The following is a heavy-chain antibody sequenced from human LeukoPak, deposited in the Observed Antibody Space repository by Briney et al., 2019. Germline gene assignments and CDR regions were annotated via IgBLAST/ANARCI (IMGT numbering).Heavy chain of an antibody. D-gene: IGHD6-25*01. CDR1: GYTFTCYF. Sequence: GASVKVSCKASGYTFTCYFLHWVRQAPGQGLEWMGWINPNSGGTNYAQKSQGRVTMTRDTSISAAYMDLSSLRFDDTAVCYCARVSSASGAFDIWGQGTMVTVSS. J-gene: IGHJ3*02. CDR2: INPNSGGT. V-gene: IGHV1-2*02. CDR3: ARVSSASGAFDI.